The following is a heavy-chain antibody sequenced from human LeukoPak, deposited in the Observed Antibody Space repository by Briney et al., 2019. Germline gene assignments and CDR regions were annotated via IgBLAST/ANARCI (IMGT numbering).Heavy chain of an antibody. CDR2: INPNSGGT. J-gene: IGHJ5*02. CDR1: GYTFTGYY. D-gene: IGHD6-13*01. Sequence: ASVKVSCKASGYTFTGYYMHWVRQAPGQGLEWMGWINPNSGGTNYAQKFQGRVTMTRDTSISTAYMELSTLRSDDTAVYYCARGGLAVGIAASKPLGFDPWGQGTLVTGSS. V-gene: IGHV1-2*02. CDR3: ARGGLAVGIAASKPLGFDP.